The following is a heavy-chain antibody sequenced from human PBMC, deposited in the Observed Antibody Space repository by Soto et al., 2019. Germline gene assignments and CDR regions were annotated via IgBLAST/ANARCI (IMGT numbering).Heavy chain of an antibody. D-gene: IGHD1-1*01. J-gene: IGHJ4*02. CDR2: MNPKSGHT. CDR1: GYSFSDYS. Sequence: ASVKVSCKASGYSFSDYSINWVRQAPGQGLEWMGWMNPKSGHTAHAQKIQGRVTLTRDTSINTVYMELSSLTSGDTAVYFCARRIPDGNFDSWRQRTQVTVSS. V-gene: IGHV1-8*01. CDR3: ARRIPDGNFDS.